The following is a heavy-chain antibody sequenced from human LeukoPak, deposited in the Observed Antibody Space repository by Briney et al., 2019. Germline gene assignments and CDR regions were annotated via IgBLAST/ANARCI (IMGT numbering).Heavy chain of an antibody. CDR1: GFTFSSYA. D-gene: IGHD2-8*02. Sequence: GGYLRLSCAASGFTFSSYAMHWVRQGPGKGLEWVAYIAHHGSNKYYADSVKGRFTISRDNSKRTLYLQMNNLRADDTAVYYCAKDGSWSCTDWGQGALVTVSS. CDR2: IAHHGSNK. V-gene: IGHV3-30*02. J-gene: IGHJ4*02. CDR3: AKDGSWSCTD.